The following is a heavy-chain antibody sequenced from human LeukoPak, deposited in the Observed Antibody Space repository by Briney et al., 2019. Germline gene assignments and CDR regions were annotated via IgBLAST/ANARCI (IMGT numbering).Heavy chain of an antibody. CDR3: ARAVITMVRGVTSDAFDV. D-gene: IGHD3-10*01. Sequence: SQTLSLTCTVSGGSISSGDSSWNWIRQPPGKGLEWIGSVYYSGSTYYNPSLKSRLTISLDTSKSQFSLKLSSVTAADTAVYYCARAVITMVRGVTSDAFDVWGQGTMVTVSS. J-gene: IGHJ3*01. CDR1: GGSISSGDSS. CDR2: VYYSGST. V-gene: IGHV4-30-4*01.